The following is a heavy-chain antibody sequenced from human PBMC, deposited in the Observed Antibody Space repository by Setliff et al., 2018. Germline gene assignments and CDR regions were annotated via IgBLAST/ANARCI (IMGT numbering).Heavy chain of an antibody. CDR1: GGSISSSRYY. V-gene: IGHV4-39*01. CDR2: INYSGST. Sequence: PSETLSLTCTVSGGSISSSRYYWGWIRQPPGKGLEWIGSINYSGSTYYNPSLKSRVTISVETSKNQFSLKLSSVTAADTAVYYCARAAGYSSSWYHYYYGMDVWG. J-gene: IGHJ6*01. CDR3: ARAAGYSSSWYHYYYGMDV. D-gene: IGHD6-13*01.